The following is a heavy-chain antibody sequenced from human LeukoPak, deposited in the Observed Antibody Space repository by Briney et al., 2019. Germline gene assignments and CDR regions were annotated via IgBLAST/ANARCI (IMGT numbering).Heavy chain of an antibody. D-gene: IGHD3-22*01. Sequence: ASVKVSCKASGGTFSSYAISWVRQAPGQGLEWTGGIIPIFGTANYAQKFQGRVTITADESTSTAYMELSSLRSEDTAVYYCARSMPDYYDSSGYYLPFDYWGQGTLVTVPS. CDR2: IIPIFGTA. CDR1: GGTFSSYA. V-gene: IGHV1-69*13. J-gene: IGHJ4*02. CDR3: ARSMPDYYDSSGYYLPFDY.